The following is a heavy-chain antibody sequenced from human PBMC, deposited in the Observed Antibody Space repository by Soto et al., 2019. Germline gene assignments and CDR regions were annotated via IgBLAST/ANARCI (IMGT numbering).Heavy chain of an antibody. CDR1: GYTFSTST. D-gene: IGHD4-17*01. V-gene: IGHV1-18*04. J-gene: IGHJ4*02. CDR2: IKAYSGHT. Sequence: LVQSGAEAKKPGTSVKFSCKASGYTFSTSTIRWVRQAPGQGLGWHGWIKAYSGHTNYAPELQGRVTMTPDTSTGTDYLELRSLTNDDTAMYYCAIDNYGDDDYGGQGTLVTDSS. CDR3: AIDNYGDDDY.